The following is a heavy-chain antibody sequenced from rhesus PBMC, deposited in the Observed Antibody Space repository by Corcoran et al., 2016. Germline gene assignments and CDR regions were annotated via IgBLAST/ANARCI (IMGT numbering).Heavy chain of an antibody. D-gene: IGHD6-25*01. CDR3: RTAAATFDS. J-gene: IGHJ4*01. CDR1: GFMFSSSS. Sequence: EVQLVESGGGLVQPGGSLRLSCAASGFMFSSSSISWVRQASGKGLEWVGRIRDKSSNYETGYAASVKGRFTISRDDSKNTAYLQMNGLKTEDTAVYYCRTAAATFDSWGQGILVTVSS. CDR2: IRDKSSNYET. V-gene: IGHV3-118*01.